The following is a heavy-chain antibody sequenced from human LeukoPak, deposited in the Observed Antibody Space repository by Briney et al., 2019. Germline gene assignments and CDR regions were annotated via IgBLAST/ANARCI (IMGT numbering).Heavy chain of an antibody. D-gene: IGHD3-10*01. CDR3: AREVAWYYGSGSSMDV. CDR1: GGSFSGYY. V-gene: IGHV4-34*01. J-gene: IGHJ4*02. Sequence: SETLSLTCAVYGGSFSGYYWSWIRQPPGKGLEWIGEINHSGSTNYNPSLKSRVTISVDTSKNQFSLKLSSVTAADTAVYYCAREVAWYYGSGSSMDVWGQGTLVTVSS. CDR2: INHSGST.